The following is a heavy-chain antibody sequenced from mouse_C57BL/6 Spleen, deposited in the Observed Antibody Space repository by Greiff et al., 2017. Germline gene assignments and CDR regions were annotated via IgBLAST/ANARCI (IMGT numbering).Heavy chain of an antibody. V-gene: IGHV14-1*01. D-gene: IGHD3-2*02. CDR2: IDPEDGDT. J-gene: IGHJ3*01. CDR3: TTREAAQATWFAY. CDR1: GFNIKDYY. Sequence: EVQLQESGAELVRPGASVKLSCTASGFNIKDYYMHWVKQRPEQGLEWIGRIDPEDGDTEYAPKFQGKATMTADTSSNTAYLQLSSLTSEDTAVYYCTTREAAQATWFAYWGQGTLVTVSA.